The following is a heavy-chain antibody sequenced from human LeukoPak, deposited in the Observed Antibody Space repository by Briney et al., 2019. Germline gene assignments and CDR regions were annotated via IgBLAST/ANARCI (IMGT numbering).Heavy chain of an antibody. CDR2: IKSKTDGGTT. J-gene: IGHJ3*02. CDR3: TTHYDILTGSAAFDI. D-gene: IGHD3-9*01. Sequence: GGSLRLSCTASGFTFGDYAMSWVRQAPGKGLEWVGRIKSKTDGGTTDYAAPVKGRFTISRDDSKNTLYLQMNSLKTEDTAVYYCTTHYDILTGSAAFDIWGQGTMVTVSS. V-gene: IGHV3-15*01. CDR1: GFTFGDYA.